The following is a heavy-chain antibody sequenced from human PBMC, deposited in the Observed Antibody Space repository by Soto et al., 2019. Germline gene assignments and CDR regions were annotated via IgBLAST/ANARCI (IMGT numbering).Heavy chain of an antibody. CDR2: ISGSGGST. Sequence: SLRLSCAASGFIFSSYAMSWVRQAPGKGLEWVSAISGSGGSTYYADSVKGRFTISRDNSKNTLYLQMNSLRAEDTAVYYCAKARAQYYDFWSGYPVDYWGQGTLVTVSS. V-gene: IGHV3-23*01. CDR3: AKARAQYYDFWSGYPVDY. CDR1: GFIFSSYA. J-gene: IGHJ4*02. D-gene: IGHD3-3*01.